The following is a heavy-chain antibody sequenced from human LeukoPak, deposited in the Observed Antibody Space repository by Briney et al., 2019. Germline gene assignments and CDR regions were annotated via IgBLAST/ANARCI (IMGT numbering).Heavy chain of an antibody. J-gene: IGHJ3*02. Sequence: GGSLRLSCAASGFTFSSYSMNWVRQAPGKGLEWVSSISSSSSYIYYADSVKGRFTISRDNSKNTLYLQMNSLRAEDTAVYYCAREVVGATLYDAFDIWGQGTMVTVSS. CDR3: AREVVGATLYDAFDI. CDR1: GFTFSSYS. V-gene: IGHV3-21*01. CDR2: ISSSSSYI. D-gene: IGHD1-26*01.